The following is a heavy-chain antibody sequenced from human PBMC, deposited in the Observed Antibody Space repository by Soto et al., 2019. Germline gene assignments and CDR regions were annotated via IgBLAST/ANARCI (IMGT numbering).Heavy chain of an antibody. CDR3: AREYCSGGSCYYFDY. D-gene: IGHD2-15*01. CDR2: ISAYNGNT. CDR1: GYTFTSYG. V-gene: IGHV1-18*04. Sequence: ASVKVSCKASGYTFTSYGISWVRQAPGQGLEWMGWISAYNGNTNYAQKLQGRVTMTTDTSTSTAYMELGSLRSDDTAVYYCAREYCSGGSCYYFDYWGQGTLVPVSS. J-gene: IGHJ4*02.